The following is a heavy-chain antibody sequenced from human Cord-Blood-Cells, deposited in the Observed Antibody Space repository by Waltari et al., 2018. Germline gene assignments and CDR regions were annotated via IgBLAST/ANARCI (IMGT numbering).Heavy chain of an antibody. CDR3: ARIIELGFRGWYFDL. CDR1: GFSLSNARMG. J-gene: IGHJ2*01. Sequence: QVTLKESGPVLVKPTETLTLTCTVSGFSLSNARMGVRWIRQPPGKALEWLAHIFSNDEKSYSTSLKSRLTISKDTSKSQVVLTMTNMDPVDTATYYCARIIELGFRGWYFDLWGRGTLVTVSS. D-gene: IGHD7-27*01. V-gene: IGHV2-26*01. CDR2: IFSNDEK.